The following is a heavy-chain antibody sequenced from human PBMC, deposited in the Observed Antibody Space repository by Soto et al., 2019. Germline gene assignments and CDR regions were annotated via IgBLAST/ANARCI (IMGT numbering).Heavy chain of an antibody. CDR1: GGSTSSGGYY. D-gene: IGHD2-15*01. CDR2: VYYSGST. J-gene: IGHJ5*02. V-gene: IGHV4-31*03. CDR3: ARDAALKWFDP. Sequence: PSETLSLTCTVSGGSTSSGGYYWSWIRQYPGKGLEWIGFVYYSGSTYYNPSLKSRVIISLDTSKKQFSLKLSSVTAADTAVYYCARDAALKWFDPWGQGTLVTVSS.